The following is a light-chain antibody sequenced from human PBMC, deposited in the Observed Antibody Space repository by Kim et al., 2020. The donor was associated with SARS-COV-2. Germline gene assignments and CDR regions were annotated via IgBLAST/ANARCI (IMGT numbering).Light chain of an antibody. CDR2: DAS. CDR1: RSVSSS. J-gene: IGKJ4*01. V-gene: IGKV3D-15*01. Sequence: SSGERVTLSCRASRSVSSSLAWYQQKPGQAPRLLIYDASIRDTGVPARFSGSGSGTEFTLTISGLQSEDSAIYYCQQYNNWPPVTFGGGTKVDIK. CDR3: QQYNNWPPVT.